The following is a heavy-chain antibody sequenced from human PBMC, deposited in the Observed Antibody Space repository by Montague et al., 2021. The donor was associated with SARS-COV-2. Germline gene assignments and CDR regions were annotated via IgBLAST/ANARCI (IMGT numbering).Heavy chain of an antibody. D-gene: IGHD6-25*01. V-gene: IGHV3-11*06. J-gene: IGHJ4*02. CDR1: GFTFSDYY. Sequence: SLRLSCAAAGFTFSDYYMFWIRQSPGKGLEYISYISGSTYTNYADSVKGRFTISRDSTKDSLFLQMNSLRAEDTAVYYCAGGGSGYDSPLEYWGQGALVTVSS. CDR2: ISGSTYT. CDR3: AGGGSGYDSPLEY.